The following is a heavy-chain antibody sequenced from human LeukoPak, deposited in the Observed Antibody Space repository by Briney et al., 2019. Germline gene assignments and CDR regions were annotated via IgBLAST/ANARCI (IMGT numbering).Heavy chain of an antibody. J-gene: IGHJ5*02. V-gene: IGHV4-31*03. D-gene: IGHD2-2*01. CDR1: GGSISSGGYY. CDR2: IYYSGST. CDR3: ARGIPAASRGRPSWFDP. Sequence: PSETLSLTCTVSGGSISSGGYYWSWIRQHPGKGLEWIGYIYYSGSTYYNPSLKSRVTISVDTSKNQFSLKLSSVTAADTAVYYCARGIPAASRGRPSWFDPWGQGTLVTVSS.